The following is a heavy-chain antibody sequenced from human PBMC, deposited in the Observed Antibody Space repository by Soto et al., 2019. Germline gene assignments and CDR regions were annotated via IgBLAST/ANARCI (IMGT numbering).Heavy chain of an antibody. CDR3: ARGQYYSSGSAATSYFYFGIDV. CDR1: GRSFSSDG. D-gene: IGHD3-10*01. V-gene: IGHV1-69*06. J-gene: IGHJ6*02. Sequence: QLQLEQSGPEVKKPGSSVKVSCKASGRSFSSDGVSWVRQAPGQGLEWMGGIIPVFGNTKYVQRFQGRLTITADKSTSTVYMEMSSLSYEDTAVYFCARGQYYSSGSAATSYFYFGIDVWGQGNTVIVSS. CDR2: IIPVFGNT.